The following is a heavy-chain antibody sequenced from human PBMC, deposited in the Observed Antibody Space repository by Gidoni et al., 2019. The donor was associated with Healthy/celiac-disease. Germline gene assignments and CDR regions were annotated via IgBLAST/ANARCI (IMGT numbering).Heavy chain of an antibody. V-gene: IGHV4-59*01. CDR2: IYYSGST. D-gene: IGHD3-10*01. CDR3: AREFRGGKYFYY. J-gene: IGHJ4*02. Sequence: QVQLQESAPGLVKPAETLSLTCTVTGGSISSYAWSWIRQPPGKGLEWIGYIYYSGSTNYNPSLKSLVTISVDTSKNQFSLKLISVTAADTAVYYCAREFRGGKYFYYWGQGTLVTVSS. CDR1: GGSISSYA.